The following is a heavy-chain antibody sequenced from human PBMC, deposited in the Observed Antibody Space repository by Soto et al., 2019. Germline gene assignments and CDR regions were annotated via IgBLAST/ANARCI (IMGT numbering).Heavy chain of an antibody. CDR3: ARGGPAAGYYDSWSGYYFWFDP. V-gene: IGHV1-69*06. CDR2: IIPIFGTA. Sequence: SVKVSCKASGGTFSSYAISWVRQAPGQGLEWMGGIIPIFGTANYAQKFQGRVTITADKSTSTAYMELSRLRSEDTAVYYCARGGPAAGYYDSWSGYYFWFDPWGQGTLVTVSS. CDR1: GGTFSSYA. D-gene: IGHD3-3*01. J-gene: IGHJ5*02.